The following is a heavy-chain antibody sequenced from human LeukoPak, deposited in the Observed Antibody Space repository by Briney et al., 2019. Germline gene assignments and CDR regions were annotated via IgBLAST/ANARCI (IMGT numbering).Heavy chain of an antibody. D-gene: IGHD3-10*01. J-gene: IGHJ1*01. CDR2: INHSGST. CDR3: GTGVRGVMGEYFQH. V-gene: IGHV4-34*01. Sequence: SETLSLTCAVYVGSFSGYYWSWIRQPPGKGLEWIGEINHSGSTNYNPSLKSRVTISVDTSKNQYSLKLSSVTAADTAVYYCGTGVRGVMGEYFQHWGQGTLVTVSS. CDR1: VGSFSGYY.